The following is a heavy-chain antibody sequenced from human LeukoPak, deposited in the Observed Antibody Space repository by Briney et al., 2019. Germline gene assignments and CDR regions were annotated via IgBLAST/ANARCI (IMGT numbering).Heavy chain of an antibody. Sequence: PSETLSLTCTVSGVSISRYYWTWIRQPPGQGLEWIGWIYYTGATDYNPSPKSRVAISMDTSKNQFSLKVTSVTAADTAVYYCAREIDWNYEGEFDYWGQGALVTVSS. J-gene: IGHJ4*02. D-gene: IGHD1-7*01. V-gene: IGHV4-59*01. CDR1: GVSISRYY. CDR2: IYYTGAT. CDR3: AREIDWNYEGEFDY.